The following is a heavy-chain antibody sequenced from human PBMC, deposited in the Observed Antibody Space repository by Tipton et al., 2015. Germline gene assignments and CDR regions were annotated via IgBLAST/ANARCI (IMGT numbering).Heavy chain of an antibody. V-gene: IGHV4-39*02. Sequence: TLSLTCTDSGGSISNSNYYWGWIRQPPGKGLEWIGSLSYSGSTYYNPSLKSRVTISLDTSKNQFSLKLSSVTAADTAVYYCARDLEHGMDVWGQGTTVTVSS. J-gene: IGHJ6*02. CDR3: ARDLEHGMDV. CDR2: LSYSGST. CDR1: GGSISNSNYY.